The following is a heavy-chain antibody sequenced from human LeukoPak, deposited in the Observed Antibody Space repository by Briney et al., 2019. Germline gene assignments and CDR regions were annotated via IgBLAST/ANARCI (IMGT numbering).Heavy chain of an antibody. J-gene: IGHJ3*02. V-gene: IGHV4-39*07. Sequence: SETLSLTCTVSGGSISSSSYYWGWIRQPPGKGLEWIGSIYYSGSTHYNPSLKSRVTISVDASKNQFSLKLSSVTAADTAVYYCARDHCTNGVCYRRGDAFDIWGQGTMVTVSS. CDR2: IYYSGST. CDR3: ARDHCTNGVCYRRGDAFDI. CDR1: GGSISSSSYY. D-gene: IGHD2-8*01.